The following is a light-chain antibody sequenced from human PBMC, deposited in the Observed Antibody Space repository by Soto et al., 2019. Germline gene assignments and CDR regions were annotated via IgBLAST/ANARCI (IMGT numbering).Light chain of an antibody. Sequence: EIVLTQSPGTLSLSPGERATLSCRASQSLSNNYLAWYQQKPGQAPRLLIYDASSRATGIPDRFSGGGSGTDFTLSIGRLKPEDFAVYYCHQYDNSPQTFGQGTKVDIK. CDR1: QSLSNNY. CDR3: HQYDNSPQT. CDR2: DAS. J-gene: IGKJ1*01. V-gene: IGKV3-20*01.